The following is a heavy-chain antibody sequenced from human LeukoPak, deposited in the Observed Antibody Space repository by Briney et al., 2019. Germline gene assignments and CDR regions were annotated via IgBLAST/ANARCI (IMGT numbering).Heavy chain of an antibody. CDR2: ISAYNGNT. CDR3: ARDRGYYDSSGYYYY. Sequence: GASVKVSCKASGYTFISYGISWVRQAPGQGLEWMGWISAYNGNTNYAQKLQGRVTMTTDTSTSTAYMELRSLRSDDTAVYYCARDRGYYDSSGYYYYWGQGTLVTVSS. D-gene: IGHD3-22*01. CDR1: GYTFISYG. V-gene: IGHV1-18*01. J-gene: IGHJ4*02.